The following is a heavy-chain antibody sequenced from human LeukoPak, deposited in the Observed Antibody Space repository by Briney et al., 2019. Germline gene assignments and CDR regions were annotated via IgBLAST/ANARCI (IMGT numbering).Heavy chain of an antibody. Sequence: SETLSLTCTVSGGSISSHYWSWIRQPPGKGLEWIGYICYSGSTNYNPSLKSRVTISVDTSKNQFSLKLSSVTAADTAVYYCARASTEYSSSGGALAFDIWGQGTMVTVSS. J-gene: IGHJ3*02. D-gene: IGHD6-6*01. CDR1: GGSISSHY. CDR2: ICYSGST. CDR3: ARASTEYSSSGGALAFDI. V-gene: IGHV4-59*11.